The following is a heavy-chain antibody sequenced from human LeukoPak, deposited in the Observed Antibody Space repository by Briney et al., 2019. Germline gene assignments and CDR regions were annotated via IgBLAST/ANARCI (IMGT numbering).Heavy chain of an antibody. V-gene: IGHV4-30-2*01. CDR2: IYHSGST. Sequence: SQTLSLTCAVSGGSISSGGYSWSWIRQPPGKGLEWIGYIYHSGSTYYNPSLKSRVTISVDRSKDQFSLKLGSVTAAGTAVYYCARGRLYCSSTSCSPYGMDFWGKGTTVTVSS. CDR3: ARGRLYCSSTSCSPYGMDF. J-gene: IGHJ6*04. CDR1: GGSISSGGYS. D-gene: IGHD2-2*01.